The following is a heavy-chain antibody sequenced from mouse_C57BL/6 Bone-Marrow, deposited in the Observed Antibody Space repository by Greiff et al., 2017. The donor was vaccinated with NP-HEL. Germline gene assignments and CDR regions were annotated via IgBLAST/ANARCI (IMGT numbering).Heavy chain of an antibody. Sequence: QVQLKQSGPELVKPGASVKISCKASGYTFTDYYINWVKQRPGQGLEWIGWIYPGSGNTKYNEKFKGKATLTVDTSSSTAYMQLSSLTSEDSAVYFCARSPYYYGSSPWYFDVWGTGTTVTVSS. J-gene: IGHJ1*03. CDR1: GYTFTDYY. D-gene: IGHD1-1*01. CDR2: IYPGSGNT. V-gene: IGHV1-84*01. CDR3: ARSPYYYGSSPWYFDV.